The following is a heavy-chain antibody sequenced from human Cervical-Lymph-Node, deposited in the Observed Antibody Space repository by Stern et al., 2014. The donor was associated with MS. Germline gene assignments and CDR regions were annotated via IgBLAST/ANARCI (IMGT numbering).Heavy chain of an antibody. V-gene: IGHV1-69*01. J-gene: IGHJ4*02. CDR2: TIPIYDTP. CDR1: GGIFSSYG. Sequence: VQLVQSGAEVKTPGSSVKVSCKASGGIFSSYGINWVRQAPGQGLEWMGGTIPIYDTPNYAQKFLGRVTINADESTSTAYMELSSLATEDTAVYYCARARWNAPFDYWGQGTLVTVSS. CDR3: ARARWNAPFDY. D-gene: IGHD1-1*01.